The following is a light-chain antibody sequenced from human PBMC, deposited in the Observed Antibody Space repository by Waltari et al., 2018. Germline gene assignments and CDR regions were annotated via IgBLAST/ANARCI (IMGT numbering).Light chain of an antibody. V-gene: IGLV2-8*01. CDR3: SSYAGSHYWV. Sequence: QSALTQPPAASGSPGQSVTISCTGTGRDVGKSDYVSWYQQHPGKAPKLMIYELSKRPSGVPDRFSGSKSGNTASLTVSGLQAEDEADYYCSSYAGSHYWVFGGGTKLTVL. CDR1: GRDVGKSDY. J-gene: IGLJ3*02. CDR2: ELS.